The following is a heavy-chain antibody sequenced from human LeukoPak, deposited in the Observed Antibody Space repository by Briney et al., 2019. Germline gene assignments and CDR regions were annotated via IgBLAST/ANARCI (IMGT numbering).Heavy chain of an antibody. CDR2: IYYSGST. CDR3: ASELPRGSNWFDP. CDR1: GGSISSGGYY. V-gene: IGHV4-30-4*01. Sequence: SQTLSLTCTVSGGSISSGGYYWSWIRQPPGKGLEWIGYIYYSGSTYYNPSLKSRVTISVDTSKNQFSLKLSSVTAADTAVYYCASELPRGSNWFDPWGQGTLVTVSS. D-gene: IGHD1-26*01. J-gene: IGHJ5*02.